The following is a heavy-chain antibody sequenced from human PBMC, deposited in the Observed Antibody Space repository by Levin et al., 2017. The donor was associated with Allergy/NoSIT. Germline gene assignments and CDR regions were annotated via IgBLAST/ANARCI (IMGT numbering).Heavy chain of an antibody. V-gene: IGHV3-74*01. Sequence: GGSLRLSCAASGFTFSSYWMHWVRQAPGKGLVWVSRINSDGSSTSYADSVKGRFTISRDNAKNTLYLQMNSLRAEDTAVYYCAGNGVFQTYYYYGMDVWGQGTTVTVSS. CDR2: INSDGSST. CDR3: AGNGVFQTYYYYGMDV. J-gene: IGHJ6*02. CDR1: GFTFSSYW. D-gene: IGHD3-3*01.